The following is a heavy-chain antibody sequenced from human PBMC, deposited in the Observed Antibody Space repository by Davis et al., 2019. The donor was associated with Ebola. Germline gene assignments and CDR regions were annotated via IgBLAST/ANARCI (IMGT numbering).Heavy chain of an antibody. CDR1: GFTFSGSA. CDR2: IRNKANSYAT. CDR3: TRTYGDFDY. V-gene: IGHV3-73*01. D-gene: IGHD4-17*01. Sequence: GGSLRLSCAASGFTFSGSAMHWVRQASGKGLEWVGRIRNKANSYATAYAASVKGRFTISRDDSKNTAYLQMNSLKTEDTAVYYCTRTYGDFDYWGQGTLVTVSS. J-gene: IGHJ4*02.